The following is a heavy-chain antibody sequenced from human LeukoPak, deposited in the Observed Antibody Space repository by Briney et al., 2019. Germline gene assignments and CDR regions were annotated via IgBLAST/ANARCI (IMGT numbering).Heavy chain of an antibody. D-gene: IGHD3-9*01. CDR2: ISGSGGST. J-gene: IGHJ4*02. CDR1: GFTFSSYA. V-gene: IGHV3-23*01. CDR3: AKAANYDILTGYYLDY. Sequence: GGSLRLSCAASGFTFSSYAMSWVRQAPGKGLEWVSAISGSGGSTYYADSVKGRFTISRDNSKNTLYLQMNSLRAEDTAIYYCAKAANYDILTGYYLDYWGQGTLVTVSS.